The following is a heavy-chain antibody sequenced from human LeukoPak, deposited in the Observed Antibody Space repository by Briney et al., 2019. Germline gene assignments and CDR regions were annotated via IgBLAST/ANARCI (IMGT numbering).Heavy chain of an antibody. Sequence: ASVKVSCKASGYTFIDYYMHWVRQAPGQGLEWMGWINPNSGGTNYAQKFQGRVTMTRDTSISTAYMELSRLRSDDTAVYYCARARGKMIVVVTGWFDPWGQGTLVTVSS. J-gene: IGHJ5*02. V-gene: IGHV1-2*02. CDR2: INPNSGGT. CDR3: ARARGKMIVVVTGWFDP. CDR1: GYTFIDYY. D-gene: IGHD3-22*01.